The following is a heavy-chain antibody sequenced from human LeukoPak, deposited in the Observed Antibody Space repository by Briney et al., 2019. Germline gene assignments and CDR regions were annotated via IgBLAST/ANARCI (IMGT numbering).Heavy chain of an antibody. CDR1: GFTFSSYA. J-gene: IGHJ5*02. V-gene: IGHV3-23*01. Sequence: GGSLRLSCAASGFTFSSYAMSWVRQTPGKGLEWVSAISGSGGSTYYADSVKGRFTISRDNSKNTLYLQMNSLRAEDTAVYYCAKGGSGYDWFDPWGQGTLVTVSS. D-gene: IGHD5-12*01. CDR2: ISGSGGST. CDR3: AKGGSGYDWFDP.